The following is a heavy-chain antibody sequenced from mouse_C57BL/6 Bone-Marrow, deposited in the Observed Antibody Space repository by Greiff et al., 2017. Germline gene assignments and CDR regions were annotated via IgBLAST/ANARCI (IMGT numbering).Heavy chain of an antibody. J-gene: IGHJ1*03. V-gene: IGHV2-6*01. CDR3: ARNWDWYFDV. CDR2: IWGVGST. D-gene: IGHD4-1*01. CDR1: GFSLTSYG. Sequence: QVQLKESGPGLVAPSQRLSITCTVSGFSLTSYGVDWVRQSPGKGLEWLGVIWGVGSTNYNSALKSRMSLSKDNSKSQVFLNMNSLKTDDTAMDYCARNWDWYFDVWGTGTPVTVSS.